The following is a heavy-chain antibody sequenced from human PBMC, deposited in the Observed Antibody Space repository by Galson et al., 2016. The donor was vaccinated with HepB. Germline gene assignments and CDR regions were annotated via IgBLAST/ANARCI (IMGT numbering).Heavy chain of an antibody. Sequence: SLRLSCAASGFTFSSYAMHWVRQAPGKGLEWVAVISYDGSYESYAGAVKGRFTISRDNFKNTLYLQMNSLRADDTAVYYCARANIIMVTLGVFLDTWGQGTLVTVSS. J-gene: IGHJ1*01. CDR2: ISYDGSYE. V-gene: IGHV3-30*14. CDR3: ARANIIMVTLGVFLDT. CDR1: GFTFSSYA. D-gene: IGHD2-15*01.